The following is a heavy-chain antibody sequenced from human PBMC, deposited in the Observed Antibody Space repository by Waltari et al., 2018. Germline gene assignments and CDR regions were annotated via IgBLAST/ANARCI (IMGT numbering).Heavy chain of an antibody. J-gene: IGHJ4*02. D-gene: IGHD5-12*01. Sequence: QVQLQESGPGLVTPSETLSLTCAVSGYSISSGYYWGWIRQPPGKGLEWIGSIYHSGSTYYNPSLKSRVTISVDTSKNQFSLKLSSVTAADTAVYYCARQNSGYNYWGQGTLVTVSS. CDR1: GYSISSGYY. CDR3: ARQNSGYNY. CDR2: IYHSGST. V-gene: IGHV4-38-2*01.